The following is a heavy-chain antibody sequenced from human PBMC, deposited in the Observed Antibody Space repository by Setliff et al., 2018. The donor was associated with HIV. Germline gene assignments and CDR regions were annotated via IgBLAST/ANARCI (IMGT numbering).Heavy chain of an antibody. J-gene: IGHJ4*02. Sequence: PGGSLRLSCAASGFSFQYYGMHWVRQAPGKGLEWLAVIWHDGSEKYYADSVKGRFTISRDNSKNTLYLEVKRLRDEDTAVYYCARDKEYYNFWSGLFDYWGQGSLVTVSS. V-gene: IGHV3-33*01. CDR2: IWHDGSEK. CDR3: ARDKEYYNFWSGLFDY. CDR1: GFSFQYYG. D-gene: IGHD3-3*01.